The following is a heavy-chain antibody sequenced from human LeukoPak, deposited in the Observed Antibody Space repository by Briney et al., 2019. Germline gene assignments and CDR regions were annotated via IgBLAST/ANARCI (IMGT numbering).Heavy chain of an antibody. V-gene: IGHV5-51*01. CDR1: GYSFTSYW. CDR3: ARRGIAAAGIGLNYFDY. CDR2: IYPGDSDT. J-gene: IGHJ4*02. D-gene: IGHD6-13*01. Sequence: GESLKISCKGSGYSFTSYWIGWVRQMPGKGLEWMGIIYPGDSDTTYSPSFQGQVTISADKSISTAYLQWSSLKASDTAMYYCARRGIAAAGIGLNYFDYWGQGTLVTVSS.